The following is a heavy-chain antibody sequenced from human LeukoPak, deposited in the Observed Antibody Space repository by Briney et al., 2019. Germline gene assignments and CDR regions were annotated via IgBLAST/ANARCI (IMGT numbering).Heavy chain of an antibody. CDR2: ISWDGGST. D-gene: IGHD6-19*01. Sequence: GGSLRLSCAASAFTVDDYAMHWVRQAPGKGLEWVSLISWDGGSTYYADSVKGRFTISRDNSKNSLYLQMNSLRAEDTALYYCAKNEAMAGTSGYYYYGMDVWGKGTTVTVSS. J-gene: IGHJ6*04. V-gene: IGHV3-43D*04. CDR3: AKNEAMAGTSGYYYYGMDV. CDR1: AFTVDDYA.